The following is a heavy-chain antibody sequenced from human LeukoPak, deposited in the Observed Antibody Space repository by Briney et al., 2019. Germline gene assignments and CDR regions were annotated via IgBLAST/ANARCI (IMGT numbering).Heavy chain of an antibody. CDR3: ARDTTPSIAAAGYWFDP. J-gene: IGHJ5*02. CDR2: IYTSGST. D-gene: IGHD6-13*01. Sequence: SETLSLTCTVSGGSISSYYWSWIRQPAGKGLEWIGRIYTSGSTNYNPSLKSRVTMSVDTSKNQFSLKLSSVTAADTAVYYCARDTTPSIAAAGYWFDPWGQGTLVTVSS. V-gene: IGHV4-4*07. CDR1: GGSISSYY.